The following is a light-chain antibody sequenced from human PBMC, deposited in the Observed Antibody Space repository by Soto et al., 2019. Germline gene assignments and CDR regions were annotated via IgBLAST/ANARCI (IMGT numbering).Light chain of an antibody. Sequence: DIQVTQSPSSLSASVGDRVTITCRASQTIGTFLNWYQQKPGKAPTLLISSASTLQSGVPSRFIGSGSGTDFALTISSLQSEDLATYYWQLSYIKWTFDQGTKVEIK. CDR2: SAS. V-gene: IGKV1-39*01. CDR3: QLSYIKWT. J-gene: IGKJ1*01. CDR1: QTIGTF.